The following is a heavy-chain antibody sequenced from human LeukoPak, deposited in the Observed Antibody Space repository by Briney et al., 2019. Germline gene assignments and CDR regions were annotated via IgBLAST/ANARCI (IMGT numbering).Heavy chain of an antibody. D-gene: IGHD4-11*01. CDR1: GGSISSYY. V-gene: IGHV4-4*07. CDR2: IYTSGST. J-gene: IGHJ6*03. Sequence: KPSETPSLTCTVSGGSISSYYWSWIRQPAGKGLEWIGRIYTSGSTNYNPSLKSRVTMSADTSKNQFSLKLSSVTAADTAVYYCARDPRATVTTSYYMDVWGKGTTVTVSS. CDR3: ARDPRATVTTSYYMDV.